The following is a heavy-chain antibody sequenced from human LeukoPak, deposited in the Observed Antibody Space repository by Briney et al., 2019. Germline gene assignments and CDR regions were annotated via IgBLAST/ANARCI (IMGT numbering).Heavy chain of an antibody. D-gene: IGHD6-19*01. V-gene: IGHV1-24*01. CDR2: FDPEDGET. CDR3: ATASSGWYSFDAFDI. Sequence: ASVKVSCRVSGYTLTKFSMHWVRQAPGRGLEWMGGFDPEDGETIYAQKFQGRVTMTEDTSTDTAYMELSSLRSEDTAVYYCATASSGWYSFDAFDIWGQGTMVTVSS. CDR1: GYTLTKFS. J-gene: IGHJ3*02.